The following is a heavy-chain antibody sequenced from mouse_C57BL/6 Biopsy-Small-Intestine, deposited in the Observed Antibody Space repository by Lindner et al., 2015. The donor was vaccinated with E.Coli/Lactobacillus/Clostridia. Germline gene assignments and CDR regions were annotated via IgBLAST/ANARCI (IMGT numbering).Heavy chain of an antibody. CDR1: GFPFPLYA. Sequence: SVKVSCKASGFPFPLYAMHWVRQAPGQGLEWMGWISNGNGNTKYSQKFQDRVTITVDTSATTVYMELNSLTSEDTAVYYCARPAFGESIFGYWGQGTLVTVS. CDR3: ARPAFGESIFGY. D-gene: IGHD3-1*01. CDR2: ISNGNGNT. V-gene: IGHV1-84*02. J-gene: IGHJ3*02.